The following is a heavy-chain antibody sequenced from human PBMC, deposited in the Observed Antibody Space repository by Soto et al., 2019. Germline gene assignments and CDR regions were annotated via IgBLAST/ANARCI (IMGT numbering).Heavy chain of an antibody. V-gene: IGHV3-48*01. CDR3: ARDPHSSSCFLVSGY. CDR1: GFTFSSYT. D-gene: IGHD6-13*01. Sequence: PGGSLRLSCAASGFTFSSYTMNWVRQAPVKGLECVSYIRSSISTICYADSVKGRFTISRDNAKNSRYLQMNSLRAEDTAVYYCARDPHSSSCFLVSGYWVEGPLVTVSS. CDR2: IRSSISTI. J-gene: IGHJ4*02.